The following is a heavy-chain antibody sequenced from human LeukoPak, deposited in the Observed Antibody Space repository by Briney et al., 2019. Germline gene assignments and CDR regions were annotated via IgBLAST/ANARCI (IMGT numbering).Heavy chain of an antibody. D-gene: IGHD3-16*01. CDR1: GGSISSSSYY. Sequence: SETLSLTCTVSGGSISSSSYYWGWIRQPPGKGLEWIGSIYHSGSTNYNPSLKSRVTISVDKSKNQFSLKLSSVTAADTAVYYCARVAIRRQNAFDIWGQGTMVTVSS. CDR2: IYHSGST. J-gene: IGHJ3*02. V-gene: IGHV4-39*07. CDR3: ARVAIRRQNAFDI.